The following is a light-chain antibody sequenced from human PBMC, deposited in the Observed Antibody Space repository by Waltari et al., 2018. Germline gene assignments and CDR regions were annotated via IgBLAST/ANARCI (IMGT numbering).Light chain of an antibody. V-gene: IGLV2-23*01. CDR1: SSDVGSYNL. Sequence: QSALTQPASVSGSPGQSITISCTGTSSDVGSYNLVSWYQQHPGKAPKLMIYEGSKRPPGVSNRFSGSKSGNTASLTISGRQAEDEADYYCCSYAGSSTSMVFGGGTKLTVL. CDR2: EGS. CDR3: CSYAGSSTSMV. J-gene: IGLJ2*01.